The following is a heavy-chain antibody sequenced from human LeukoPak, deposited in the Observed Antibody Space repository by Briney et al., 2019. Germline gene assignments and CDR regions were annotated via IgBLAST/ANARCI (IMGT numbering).Heavy chain of an antibody. V-gene: IGHV3-30*02. D-gene: IGHD3-22*01. J-gene: IGHJ4*02. CDR3: ARESESYDSSGSTFNY. CDR2: IRDDGSNK. Sequence: PGGSLRLSCAVSGFTFSSYGMHWVRQAPGKGLEWVAFIRDDGSNKFYADSVKGRFTISRDNSKNTMFLQMNSLRAEDTAVYYCARESESYDSSGSTFNYWGQGTLVTVSS. CDR1: GFTFSSYG.